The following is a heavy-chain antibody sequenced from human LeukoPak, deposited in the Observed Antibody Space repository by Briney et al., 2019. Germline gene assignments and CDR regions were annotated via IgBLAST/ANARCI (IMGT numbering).Heavy chain of an antibody. CDR3: AELGVTMIGGV. D-gene: IGHD3-10*02. CDR1: GFTFSSYE. V-gene: IGHV3-48*03. CDR2: ISSSGSTI. J-gene: IGHJ6*04. Sequence: GGSLRLSCAASGFTFSSYEMNWVRQAPGKGLEWVSYISSSGSTIYYADSVKGRFTISRDNAKNSLYLQMNSLRAEDTAVYYCAELGVTMIGGVWGKGTTVTISS.